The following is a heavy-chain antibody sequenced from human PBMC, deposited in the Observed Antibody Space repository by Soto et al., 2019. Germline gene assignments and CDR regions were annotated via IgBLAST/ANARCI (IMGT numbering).Heavy chain of an antibody. CDR1: GGSISSGDYY. Sequence: QVQLQESGPGLVKPSQTLSLTCTVSGGSISSGDYYWSWIRQPPGKGLEWIGYIYYSGSTYYNPSLKNRVTILVDTSKNQFSLKLSSVTAADTAVYYCTRDSHDNSTYLSNRFDPWGQGTLVTVSS. CDR3: TRDSHDNSTYLSNRFDP. V-gene: IGHV4-30-4*01. J-gene: IGHJ5*02. CDR2: IYYSGST. D-gene: IGHD4-4*01.